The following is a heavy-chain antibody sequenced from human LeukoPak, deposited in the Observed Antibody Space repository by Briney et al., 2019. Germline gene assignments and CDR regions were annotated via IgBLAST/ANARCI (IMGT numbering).Heavy chain of an antibody. Sequence: PGGSLRLSCAASGFTFSTYWMSWVRQAPGKGLEWVANINQDGSVKNYMDSVKGRFTISRDNAQTSVYLQMNSLRAEDTAVYYCARSLRPEDYWGQGTLVTVSS. V-gene: IGHV3-7*01. D-gene: IGHD2-8*01. CDR1: GFTFSTYW. CDR2: INQDGSVK. J-gene: IGHJ4*02. CDR3: ARSLRPEDY.